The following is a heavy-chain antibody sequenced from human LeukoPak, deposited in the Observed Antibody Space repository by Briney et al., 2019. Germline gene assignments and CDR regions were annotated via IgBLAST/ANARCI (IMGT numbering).Heavy chain of an antibody. Sequence: ASVTVSRQASGYTFPSYGISWVRQAPGQGLEGVGWISAYNCNTNYAQKLQGRVTMTTDTSTSTAYMELRSLRSDDTAVYYCAYCGGDCYSRWFDPWGQGTLVTVSS. J-gene: IGHJ5*02. D-gene: IGHD2-21*02. CDR3: AYCGGDCYSRWFDP. CDR2: ISAYNCNT. V-gene: IGHV1-18*01. CDR1: GYTFPSYG.